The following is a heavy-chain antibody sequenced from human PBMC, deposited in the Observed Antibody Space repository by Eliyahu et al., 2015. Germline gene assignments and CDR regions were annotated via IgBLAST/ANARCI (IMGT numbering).Heavy chain of an antibody. CDR1: GGSFSXYY. Sequence: QVQLQQXGAGLXKPSXTLSLTCAVYGGSFSXYYWXWIRQVPGKGLGWIGEINHRGATNYNSPLKSRVTISVXTSKKQFSLTLDSVTAADTAVYYCARSWSSGYYEDHWGQGTLVTVSS. CDR3: ARSWSSGYYEDH. CDR2: INHRGAT. D-gene: IGHD3-22*01. J-gene: IGHJ4*02. V-gene: IGHV4-34*02.